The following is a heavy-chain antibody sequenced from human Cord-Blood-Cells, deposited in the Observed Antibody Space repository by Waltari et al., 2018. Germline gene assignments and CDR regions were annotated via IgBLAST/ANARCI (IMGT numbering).Heavy chain of an antibody. D-gene: IGHD6-13*01. CDR2: INHSGST. CDR3: ARAGYSSRHYGMDV. CDR1: GGSFSGYY. V-gene: IGHV4-34*01. J-gene: IGHJ6*02. Sequence: QVQLQQWGAGLLKPSETLSITCAVYGGSFSGYYWSWIRQPPGKGLEWIGEINHSGSTNYNPSLKSRVTISVDTSKNQFSLKLSSVTAADTAVYYCARAGYSSRHYGMDVWGQGP.